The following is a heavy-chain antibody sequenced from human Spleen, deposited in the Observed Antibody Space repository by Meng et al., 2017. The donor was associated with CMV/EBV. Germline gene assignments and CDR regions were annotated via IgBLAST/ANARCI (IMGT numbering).Heavy chain of an antibody. D-gene: IGHD6-13*01. Sequence: SETLSLTCSVSGVSTTSSSYFWGWIRQPPGKGLEWIGSTYYSGNTYYNPSLKSRVTISLDTSKNQFSLKLTSVTAADTAVYYCARGYSSSWYSDDYWGQGTLVTVSS. J-gene: IGHJ4*02. CDR3: ARGYSSSWYSDDY. CDR2: TYYSGNT. V-gene: IGHV4-39*07. CDR1: GVSTTSSSYF.